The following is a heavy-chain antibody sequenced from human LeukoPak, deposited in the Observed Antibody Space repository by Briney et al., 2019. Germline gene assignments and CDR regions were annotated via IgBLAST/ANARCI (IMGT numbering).Heavy chain of an antibody. V-gene: IGHV5-51*01. CDR2: IYPGDSDT. Sequence: PGESLKISCKGSGYSFTSYWIGWVRQMPGKGLEWMGIIYPGDSDTRYSPSFQGQVTISADKSISTAYLQWSSLKASDTAMYYCARHVTVVAAPTANFDIWGQGTMVTVSS. CDR3: ARHVTVVAAPTANFDI. D-gene: IGHD2-15*01. CDR1: GYSFTSYW. J-gene: IGHJ3*02.